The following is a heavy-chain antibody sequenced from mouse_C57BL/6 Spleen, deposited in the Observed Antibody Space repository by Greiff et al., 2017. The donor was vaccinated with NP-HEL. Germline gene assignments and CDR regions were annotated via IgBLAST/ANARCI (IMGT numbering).Heavy chain of an antibody. CDR1: GFNIKDDY. J-gene: IGHJ3*01. CDR3: TYGNYVAY. V-gene: IGHV14-4*01. Sequence: VQLQQSGAELVRPGASVKLSCTASGFNIKDDYMHWVKQRPEQGLEWIGWIDPENGDTEYASKFQGKATITADTSSNTAYLQLSSLTSEDTAVYYCTYGNYVAYWGQGTLVTVSA. D-gene: IGHD2-1*01. CDR2: IDPENGDT.